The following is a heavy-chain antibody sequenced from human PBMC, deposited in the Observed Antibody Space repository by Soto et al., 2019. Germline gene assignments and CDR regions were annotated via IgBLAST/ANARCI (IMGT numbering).Heavy chain of an antibody. CDR3: ARNPSSSWYWNYDGMDV. CDR2: IYYSGST. J-gene: IGHJ6*02. D-gene: IGHD6-13*01. V-gene: IGHV4-59*01. Sequence: SETLCLTCTVSGGSISSYYWSWIRQPPGKGLEWIGYIYYSGSTNYNPSLKSRVTISVDTSKNQFSLKLSSVTAADTAVYYCARNPSSSWYWNYDGMDVWGQGTTVT. CDR1: GGSISSYY.